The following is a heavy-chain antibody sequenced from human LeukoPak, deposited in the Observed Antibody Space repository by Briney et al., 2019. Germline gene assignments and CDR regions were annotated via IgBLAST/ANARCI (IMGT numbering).Heavy chain of an antibody. D-gene: IGHD2-15*01. Sequence: GGSLRLSCAASGFTFNNYAMSWVRHTPGEGLEWVAAISDSGGTTYYADSVKGRFTISRDNSKNTLYLQMNSLRGEDTALYYCAKLTRGYCDGTACPNWFDTWGRGTLVTVSS. V-gene: IGHV3-23*01. J-gene: IGHJ5*02. CDR1: GFTFNNYA. CDR3: AKLTRGYCDGTACPNWFDT. CDR2: ISDSGGTT.